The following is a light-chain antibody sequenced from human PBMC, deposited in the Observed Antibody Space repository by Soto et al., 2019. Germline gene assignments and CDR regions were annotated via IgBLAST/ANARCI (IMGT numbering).Light chain of an antibody. CDR2: AAS. Sequence: DIQMTQSPASLSASVGDRVTITCRASQSISNYLNWYQQKPGKAPNLLIYAASSLRSGVPSRFIGSGSGTDFNLTISSLQPEDCATYSCQQFYTTLFTFGPGTNVEIK. CDR1: QSISNY. J-gene: IGKJ3*01. V-gene: IGKV1-39*01. CDR3: QQFYTTLFT.